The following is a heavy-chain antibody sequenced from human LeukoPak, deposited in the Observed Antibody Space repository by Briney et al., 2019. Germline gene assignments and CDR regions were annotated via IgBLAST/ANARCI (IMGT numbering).Heavy chain of an antibody. V-gene: IGHV3-30*18. J-gene: IGHJ3*02. D-gene: IGHD2-15*01. CDR2: ISYDGSTK. CDR1: GFTFSSYG. CDR3: AKDRYCSGGSCYYDAFGI. Sequence: PGRSLRLSCAASGFTFSSYGMHWVRQAPGKGLEWVAVISYDGSTKHYPDSVKGRFTISRDNSKNTLYLQMNSLRAEDTAVYYCAKDRYCSGGSCYYDAFGIWGQGTMVTVSS.